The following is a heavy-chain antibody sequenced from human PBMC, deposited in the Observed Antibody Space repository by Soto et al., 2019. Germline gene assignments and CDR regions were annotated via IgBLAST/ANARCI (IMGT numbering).Heavy chain of an antibody. V-gene: IGHV4-61*01. J-gene: IGHJ4*02. CDR2: IYASGSA. CDR3: ASAFGGWPPDS. Sequence: ETLLLSFTVSGVTISSSTNHCSRCVRQTPGKGLDWISYIYASGSANYNPTLKSRVAISIDTSKAQISLNLTSVTAADSAVYYCASAFGGWPPDSWGPGTLVTVSS. D-gene: IGHD6-19*01. CDR1: GVTISSSTNHC.